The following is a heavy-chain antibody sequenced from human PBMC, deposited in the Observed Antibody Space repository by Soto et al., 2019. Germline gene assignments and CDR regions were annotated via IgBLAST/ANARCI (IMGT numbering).Heavy chain of an antibody. V-gene: IGHV3-30*18. J-gene: IGHJ4*02. D-gene: IGHD6-19*01. Sequence: GGSLRLSCAASGFTFSDYAMHWVRQAPGKGLEWVAVVSHDGRNTHYADSVKGRFTISRDSSRNTVSLEMTSLRAEDTAVYYCAKGGRQWLVTSDFDYWGQGSLVTVSS. CDR3: AKGGRQWLVTSDFDY. CDR2: VSHDGRNT. CDR1: GFTFSDYA.